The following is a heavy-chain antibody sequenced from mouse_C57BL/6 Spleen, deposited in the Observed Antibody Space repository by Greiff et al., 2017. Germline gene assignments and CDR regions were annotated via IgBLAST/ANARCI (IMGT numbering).Heavy chain of an antibody. CDR3: ARSDYGSSYAY. V-gene: IGHV1-55*01. CDR1: GYTFTSYW. CDR2: IYPGSGST. J-gene: IGHJ3*01. Sequence: QVQLQQSGAELMKPGASVKMSCKASGYTFTSYWITWVKQRPGQGLEWIGDIYPGSGSTNYNEKFKSKATLTVDTSSNTAYMQLSSLTSEDSAVYYCARSDYGSSYAYWGQGTLVTVSA. D-gene: IGHD1-1*01.